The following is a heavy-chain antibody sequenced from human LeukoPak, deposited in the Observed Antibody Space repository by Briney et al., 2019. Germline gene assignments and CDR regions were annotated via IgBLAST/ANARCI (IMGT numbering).Heavy chain of an antibody. J-gene: IGHJ5*02. CDR3: ARGPLGYCSGGSCYSSWFDP. CDR2: IFSNDEK. V-gene: IGHV2-26*02. CDR1: GFSLSNARMG. Sequence: SGPTLVNPTETLTLTCTVSGFSLSNARMGVSWIRQPPGKALEWPAHIFSNDEKSYSTSLKSRLTISKDTSKSQVVLTMTNMDPVDTATYYCARGPLGYCSGGSCYSSWFDPWGQGTLVTVSS. D-gene: IGHD2-15*01.